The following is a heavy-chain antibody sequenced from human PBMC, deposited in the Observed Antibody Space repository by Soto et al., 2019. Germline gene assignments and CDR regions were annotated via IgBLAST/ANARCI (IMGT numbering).Heavy chain of an antibody. V-gene: IGHV1-2*02. J-gene: IGHJ5*02. CDR3: ARDSARYSSPLNWFDP. D-gene: IGHD6-13*01. Sequence: ASVKVSCKASGYTFTGYYMHWVRQAPGQGLEWMGWINPNSGGTNYAQKFQGRVTMTRDTSISTAYMELSRLRSDDTAVYYCARDSARYSSPLNWFDPWGQGXLVTVYS. CDR2: INPNSGGT. CDR1: GYTFTGYY.